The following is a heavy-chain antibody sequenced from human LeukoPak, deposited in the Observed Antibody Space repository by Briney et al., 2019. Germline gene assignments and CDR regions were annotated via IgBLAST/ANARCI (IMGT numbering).Heavy chain of an antibody. J-gene: IGHJ4*02. Sequence: GGSLRLSCAASGFTFSSYGMSWVRQAPGKGLEWVSAISGSGGSTYYADSVKGRFTISRDNSKNTLYLQMNSLRAEDTAVYYCAKDTTHLSYYYGSGSSDYWGQGTLVTVSS. CDR1: GFTFSSYG. CDR3: AKDTTHLSYYYGSGSSDY. D-gene: IGHD3-10*01. CDR2: ISGSGGST. V-gene: IGHV3-23*01.